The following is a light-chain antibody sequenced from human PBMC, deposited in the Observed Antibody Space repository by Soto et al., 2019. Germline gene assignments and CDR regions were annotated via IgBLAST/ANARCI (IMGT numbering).Light chain of an antibody. V-gene: IGKV3D-15*01. CDR3: QQYNNWPPIT. Sequence: EIVMTQSPATLSVSPGERATLSCRASQSVSSNLAWYQQKPGQAPRLLIYGASTRATGIPARFSGSGSGTQFTLTITSLQSENFAVYYCQQYNNWPPITFGGGTKVEIK. J-gene: IGKJ4*01. CDR1: QSVSSN. CDR2: GAS.